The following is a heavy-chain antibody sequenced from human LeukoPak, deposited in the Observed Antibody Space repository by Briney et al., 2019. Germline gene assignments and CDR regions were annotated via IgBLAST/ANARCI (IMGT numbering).Heavy chain of an antibody. Sequence: GESLKISCKGSGYKFNNFWVGWVRQMPGKGLEWMGIIYPGDSDTRYSPSFQGQVTFSVDKSIYIAYLQWNSLKASDTAMYYCARLLAVAGPPEYFDYWGQGTLVTVSS. CDR2: IYPGDSDT. J-gene: IGHJ4*02. CDR3: ARLLAVAGPPEYFDY. D-gene: IGHD6-19*01. CDR1: GYKFNNFW. V-gene: IGHV5-51*01.